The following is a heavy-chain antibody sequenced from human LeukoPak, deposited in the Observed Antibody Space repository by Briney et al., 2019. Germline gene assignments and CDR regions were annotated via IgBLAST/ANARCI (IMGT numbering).Heavy chain of an antibody. CDR1: GGSISSYY. D-gene: IGHD6-13*01. V-gene: IGHV4-59*01. J-gene: IGHJ5*02. CDR3: ARGPQLVFGGGKFDP. CDR2: IYYSGST. Sequence: SETLSLTCTVSGGSISSYYWSWIRQPPGKGLEWIGYIYYSGSTNCNPSLKRRVTISVDTSKNQFSLKLSSVTAADTAVYYCARGPQLVFGGGKFDPWGQGTLVTVSS.